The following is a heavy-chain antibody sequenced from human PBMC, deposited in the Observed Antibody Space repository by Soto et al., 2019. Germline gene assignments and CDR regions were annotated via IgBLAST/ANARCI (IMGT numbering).Heavy chain of an antibody. CDR1: GGTFSSYA. Sequence: SVKVSCKASGGTFSSYAISWVRQAPGQGLEWMGGILPIFGSANYAQKFQGRVTITADESTSTAYMDLSSLRSEDTAVYYCARDLKRYYDSSGYGYYYYGMDVWGQGTTVTFSS. CDR2: ILPIFGSA. J-gene: IGHJ6*02. CDR3: ARDLKRYYDSSGYGYYYYGMDV. V-gene: IGHV1-69*13. D-gene: IGHD3-22*01.